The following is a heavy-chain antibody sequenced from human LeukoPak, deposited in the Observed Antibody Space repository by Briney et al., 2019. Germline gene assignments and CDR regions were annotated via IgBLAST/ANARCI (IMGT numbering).Heavy chain of an antibody. CDR2: IYTSGST. CDR1: GGSISSYY. CDR3: ARGDYYDSSGYFLPNLFDY. J-gene: IGHJ4*02. D-gene: IGHD3-22*01. V-gene: IGHV4-4*07. Sequence: PSETLSLTCTVSGGSISSYYWSWIRQPAGKGLEWIGRIYTSGSTNYNPSLKSRVTISVDTSKNQFSLKLSSVTAADTAVYYCARGDYYDSSGYFLPNLFDYWGQGALVTVSS.